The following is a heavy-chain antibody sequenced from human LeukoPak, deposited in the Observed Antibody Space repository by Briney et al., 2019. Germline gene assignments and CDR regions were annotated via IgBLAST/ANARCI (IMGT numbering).Heavy chain of an antibody. D-gene: IGHD6-19*01. Sequence: GGSLRLSCAASGLTFSSYDMHWVRQAPGKGLEWVSAIGTAGDTYYPGSVKGRFTISRENAKNSLYLQMNSLRAGDTAVYYCARASKQWLAPYYFDYWGQRTLVTASS. V-gene: IGHV3-13*04. CDR2: IGTAGDT. CDR3: ARASKQWLAPYYFDY. CDR1: GLTFSSYD. J-gene: IGHJ4*02.